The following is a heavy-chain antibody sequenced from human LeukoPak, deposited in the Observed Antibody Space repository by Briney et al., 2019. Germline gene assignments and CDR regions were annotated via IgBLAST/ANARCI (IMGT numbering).Heavy chain of an antibody. J-gene: IGHJ4*02. CDR3: ARALSGMYYYDSSGYH. Sequence: GASVKVSCKASGYTFTGYYMHWVRQAPGQGLEWMGWINPNSGGTNYAQKFQGRVTMTRDTSTSTVYMELSSLRSEDTAVYYCARALSGMYYYDSSGYHWGQGTLVTVSS. CDR1: GYTFTGYY. CDR2: INPNSGGT. V-gene: IGHV1-2*02. D-gene: IGHD3-22*01.